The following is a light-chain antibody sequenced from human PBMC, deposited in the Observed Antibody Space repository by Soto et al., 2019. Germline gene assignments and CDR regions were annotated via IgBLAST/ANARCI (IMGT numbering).Light chain of an antibody. CDR1: QNVTTS. J-gene: IGKJ1*01. V-gene: IGKV1-5*01. CDR3: QQYDYSRT. Sequence: DIEMTQSPSSLSASVGDRVTISCRASQNVTTSMAWYKHKPGRAPKLLIFDVSNLESGVPSRFSGGGSGTDFTLTIRSLNSDDFATYYCQQYDYSRTFGRGTKVDIK. CDR2: DVS.